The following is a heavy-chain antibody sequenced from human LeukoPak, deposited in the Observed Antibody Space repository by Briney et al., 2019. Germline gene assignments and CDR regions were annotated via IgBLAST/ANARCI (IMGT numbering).Heavy chain of an antibody. CDR1: GFIFSTYG. Sequence: GGSLRLACAASGFIFSTYGMHWVCQAPGKGLEGVPFIRHDGSNKYYADSVRGRFTISRDNSQNTLHLQMNSLRVEDTAVYYCVKDWGVLPDYTADGFDIWGPGTMVTVSS. CDR2: IRHDGSNK. J-gene: IGHJ3*02. V-gene: IGHV3-30*02. D-gene: IGHD3-10*01. CDR3: VKDWGVLPDYTADGFDI.